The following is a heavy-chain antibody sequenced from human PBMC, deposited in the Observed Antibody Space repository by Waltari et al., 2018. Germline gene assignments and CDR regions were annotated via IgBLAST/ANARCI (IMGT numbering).Heavy chain of an antibody. CDR2: INLSGST. CDR3: ARDPGGAAGRNY. Sequence: QVQLQQWGAGLLKPSETLSLTCAVYGGSFSGYYWSWIRQPPGKGLEWIGEINLSGSTNYNPSLKRRVTISVDTSKNQFSLKLSSVTAADTAVYYCARDPGGAAGRNYWGQGTLVTVSS. CDR1: GGSFSGYY. D-gene: IGHD6-13*01. J-gene: IGHJ4*02. V-gene: IGHV4-34*01.